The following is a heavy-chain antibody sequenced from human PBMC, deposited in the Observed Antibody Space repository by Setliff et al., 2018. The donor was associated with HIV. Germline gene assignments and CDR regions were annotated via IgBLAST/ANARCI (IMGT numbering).Heavy chain of an antibody. CDR3: AKEAGFQRPFDY. D-gene: IGHD2-2*01. CDR2: INGDGSVI. J-gene: IGHJ4*02. CDR1: GFTFSNYW. Sequence: GGSLRLSCAASGFTFSNYWMNWVRQVPGKGLMWVARINGDGSVINYADSVKGRFTISRDNSKNTLFLQMNSLRVEDTAVYYCAKEAGFQRPFDYWGQGTLVTVSS. V-gene: IGHV3-74*01.